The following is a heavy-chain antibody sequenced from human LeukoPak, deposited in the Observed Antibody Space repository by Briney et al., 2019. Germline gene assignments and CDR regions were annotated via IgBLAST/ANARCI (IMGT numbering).Heavy chain of an antibody. J-gene: IGHJ6*02. CDR3: AREPTSSWYDLYYYYGMDV. Sequence: PSETLFLTCAVYGGSFSGYYWSWIRQPPGKGLEWIGEINHSGSTNYNPSLKSRVTISVDTSKNQFSLKLSSVTAADTAVYYCAREPTSSWYDLYYYYGMDVWGQGTTVTVSS. D-gene: IGHD6-13*01. CDR1: GGSFSGYY. V-gene: IGHV4-34*01. CDR2: INHSGST.